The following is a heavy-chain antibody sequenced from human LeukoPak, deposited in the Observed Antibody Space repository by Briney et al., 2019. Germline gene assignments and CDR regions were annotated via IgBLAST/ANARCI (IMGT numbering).Heavy chain of an antibody. CDR3: AGIAVAEVADY. Sequence: GGSLRLSCAASGFTFSSYGVHWVRQAPGKGLERVAIMWYDGSNKYYTDSVKGRFTISRDNSKNTLYLQMNSLRVEDTAVYYCAGIAVAEVADYWGQGTLVTVSS. CDR2: MWYDGSNK. D-gene: IGHD6-19*01. J-gene: IGHJ4*02. V-gene: IGHV3-33*01. CDR1: GFTFSSYG.